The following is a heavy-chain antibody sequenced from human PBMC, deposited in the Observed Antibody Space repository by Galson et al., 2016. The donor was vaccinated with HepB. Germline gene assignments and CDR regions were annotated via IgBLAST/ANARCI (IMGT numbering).Heavy chain of an antibody. D-gene: IGHD3-3*01. Sequence: SVKVSCKASGYTFTSYDINWVRQATGQGLEWMGWMNPNSDNSGYAQRFQGRVTMTRHTSMSTAYMELSSLRSDDTAVYFCARGRGISYYGFWSGYSLDYWSQGTLVTVSS. CDR1: GYTFTSYD. CDR2: MNPNSDNS. J-gene: IGHJ4*02. CDR3: ARGRGISYYGFWSGYSLDY. V-gene: IGHV1-8*01.